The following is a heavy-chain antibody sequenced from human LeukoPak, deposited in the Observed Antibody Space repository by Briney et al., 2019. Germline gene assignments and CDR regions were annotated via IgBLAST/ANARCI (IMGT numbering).Heavy chain of an antibody. CDR1: GFTFSSYW. Sequence: GGSLRLSCAASGFTFSSYWMSWVRQAPGKGLEWVANIKQDGSEKYYVDSVKGRFTISRDNAKNPLYLQMNSLRAEDTAVYYCARAGYDFWSGYLDDAFDIWGQGTMVTVSS. CDR2: IKQDGSEK. V-gene: IGHV3-7*01. D-gene: IGHD3-3*01. J-gene: IGHJ3*02. CDR3: ARAGYDFWSGYLDDAFDI.